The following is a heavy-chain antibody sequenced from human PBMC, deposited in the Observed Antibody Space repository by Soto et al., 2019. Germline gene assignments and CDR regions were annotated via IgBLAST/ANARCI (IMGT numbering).Heavy chain of an antibody. V-gene: IGHV3-23*01. CDR2: ISGSGVST. J-gene: IGHJ4*02. CDR3: SKVGGRLYTAMYYFDY. Sequence: GGSLRLSCAAFGFTFSSYAMSWVRQAPGKGLGWVSAISGSGVSTCYEDSVQGRFTISRDNSKNPLYLQMNTLRAEDTAVYYCSKVGGRLYTAMYYFDYWGQGTLVTVSS. D-gene: IGHD2-2*02. CDR1: GFTFSSYA.